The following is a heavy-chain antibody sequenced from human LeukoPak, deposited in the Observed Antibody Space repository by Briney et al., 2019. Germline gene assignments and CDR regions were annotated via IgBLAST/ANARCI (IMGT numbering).Heavy chain of an antibody. D-gene: IGHD2/OR15-2a*01. V-gene: IGHV3-23*01. J-gene: IGHJ4*02. CDR2: ITGSGGGT. CDR3: AKDLSYEGLSDY. Sequence: GGSLRLSCAASGFTFSIYAMTWVRQTPGKGLEWVSTITGSGGGTYYADSVKGRFTISRDNSKNTLYLQMNSLRAEDTAVYYCAKDLSYEGLSDYWGQGTLVTVSS. CDR1: GFTFSIYA.